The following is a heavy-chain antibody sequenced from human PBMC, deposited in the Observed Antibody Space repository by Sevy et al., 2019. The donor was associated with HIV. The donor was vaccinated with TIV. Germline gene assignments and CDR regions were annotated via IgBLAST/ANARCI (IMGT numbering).Heavy chain of an antibody. V-gene: IGHV3-23*01. CDR2: FSFGCGRI. D-gene: IGHD2-8*01. Sequence: GGSLRLSCAASGFTFAKYSMSWVRQAPGKGLEWVSTFSFGCGRINYAYSVKGRFTIFRDDSKNTLFLQMNSLRAEDTARYFCAREGCTQPHDYWGQGTLVTVSS. CDR3: AREGCTQPHDY. J-gene: IGHJ4*02. CDR1: GFTFAKYS.